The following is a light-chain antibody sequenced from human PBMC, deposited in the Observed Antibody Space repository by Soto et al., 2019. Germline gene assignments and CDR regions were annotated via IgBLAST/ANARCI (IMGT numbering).Light chain of an antibody. J-gene: IGLJ3*02. Sequence: QSALTQPASVSGSPGQSITISCTGTSSEVGGYNWVAWYQQHPGKAPKVMICDVSIRPSGVSDRFSGSKSGNTASLTISGLQAEDEADYYCSSYTSSNAVVFGGGTKLTVL. V-gene: IGLV2-14*03. CDR2: DVS. CDR3: SSYTSSNAVV. CDR1: SSEVGGYNW.